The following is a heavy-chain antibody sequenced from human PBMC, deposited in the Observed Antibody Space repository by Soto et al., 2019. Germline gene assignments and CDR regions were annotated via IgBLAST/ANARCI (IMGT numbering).Heavy chain of an antibody. CDR1: GNSISTTNW. CDR3: ARDVGFHYDGSPSGQFDF. CDR2: IYHSGGS. Sequence: QVEMQESGPGLVKPSGTLSLTCAVFGNSISTTNWWSWVRQSPGKGLEWIGEIYHSGGSNYNPSLKSRVTISLDKSKNQFYLKVTSVTAADTAVYYCARDVGFHYDGSPSGQFDFWGQGTLVIVSS. J-gene: IGHJ4*02. V-gene: IGHV4-4*02. D-gene: IGHD3-22*01.